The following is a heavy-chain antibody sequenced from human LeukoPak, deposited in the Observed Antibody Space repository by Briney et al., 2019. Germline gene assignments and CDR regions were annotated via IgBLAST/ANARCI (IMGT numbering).Heavy chain of an antibody. Sequence: SVKVSCKASGGTFSSYAISWVRQAPGQRLEWMGGIIPIFGTANYVQKFQGRVTITADESTSTAYMELSSLRSEDTAVYYCARALVGATTLHYYYYMDVWGKGTTVTVSS. V-gene: IGHV1-69*13. CDR2: IIPIFGTA. D-gene: IGHD1-26*01. CDR3: ARALVGATTLHYYYYMDV. CDR1: GGTFSSYA. J-gene: IGHJ6*03.